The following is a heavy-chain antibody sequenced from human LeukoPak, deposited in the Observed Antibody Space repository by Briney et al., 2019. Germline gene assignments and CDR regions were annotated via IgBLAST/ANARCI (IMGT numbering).Heavy chain of an antibody. CDR2: ISGSGGST. V-gene: IGHV3-23*01. D-gene: IGHD3-22*01. CDR3: AKVYDSSGYYSALPCMDV. Sequence: GGSLRLSCAASGFTFSSYAMSWVRQAPGKGLEWVSAISGSGGSTYYADSVKGRFTISRDNSKNTLYLQMNSLRAEDTAVYYCAKVYDSSGYYSALPCMDVWGKGTTVTVSS. CDR1: GFTFSSYA. J-gene: IGHJ6*03.